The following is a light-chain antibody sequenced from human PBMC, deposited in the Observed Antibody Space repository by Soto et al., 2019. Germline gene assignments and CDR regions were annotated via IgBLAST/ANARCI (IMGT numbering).Light chain of an antibody. CDR3: HQYGSSLYT. CDR2: DAS. J-gene: IGKJ2*01. V-gene: IGKV3-20*01. Sequence: EIVLTQSPGTLSLSPGERATLSCRASQSVSSSYLAWYQQKPGQAPRLLIYDASSRATGIPDRFSGSGSGTRFTLSVSDLQPDDCAVYSCHQYGSSLYTFGQGAELEIK. CDR1: QSVSSSY.